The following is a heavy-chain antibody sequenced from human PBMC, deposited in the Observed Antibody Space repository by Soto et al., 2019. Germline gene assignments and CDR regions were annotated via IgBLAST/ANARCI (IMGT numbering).Heavy chain of an antibody. Sequence: VQLVESGGGVVQPGRSLRLSCAASGFTFSSYGMHWVRQAPGKGLEWVAVIWYDGSNKYYADSVKGRFTISRDNSKNTLYLQMNSLRAEDTAVYYCARELGYCSGGSCYSEPETAFDYWGQGTLVTVSS. V-gene: IGHV3-33*01. J-gene: IGHJ4*02. CDR1: GFTFSSYG. CDR3: ARELGYCSGGSCYSEPETAFDY. D-gene: IGHD2-15*01. CDR2: IWYDGSNK.